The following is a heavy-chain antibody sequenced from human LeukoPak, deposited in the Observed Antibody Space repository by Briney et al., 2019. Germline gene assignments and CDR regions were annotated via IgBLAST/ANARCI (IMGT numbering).Heavy chain of an antibody. Sequence: RGGSLRLSCAASGFTFSSYAMSWVRQAPGEGLEWVSAISGSGGNTYYADSVKGRFTISRDNTKNTLYLQMNSLRAEDTAVYYCAKAPSLYSYGNRVDYWGQGTLVTVSS. V-gene: IGHV3-23*01. CDR2: ISGSGGNT. CDR1: GFTFSSYA. J-gene: IGHJ4*02. D-gene: IGHD5-18*01. CDR3: AKAPSLYSYGNRVDY.